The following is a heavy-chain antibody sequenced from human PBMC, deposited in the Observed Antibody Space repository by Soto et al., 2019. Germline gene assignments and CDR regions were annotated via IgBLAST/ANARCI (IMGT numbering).Heavy chain of an antibody. CDR2: LSGGGTGT. CDR3: AKGHYYDNVGNWVANQAFDS. CDR1: GFSFNNYA. V-gene: IGHV3-23*01. D-gene: IGHD3-22*01. Sequence: EVQLLQSGGGVVQPGGSLRLSCAVSGFSFNNYAMNWVRLAPGKGLEWVSSLSGGGTGTYSADAVRGRFTISSDKSMNTVYLQMSSLRAEDTAVYYCAKGHYYDNVGNWVANQAFDSWGQGGLVTVSS. J-gene: IGHJ4*02.